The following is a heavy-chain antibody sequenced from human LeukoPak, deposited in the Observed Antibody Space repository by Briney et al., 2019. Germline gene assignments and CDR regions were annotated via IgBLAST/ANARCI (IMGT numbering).Heavy chain of an antibody. J-gene: IGHJ4*02. CDR3: ASWTDGYNWGEY. CDR2: INPSGGST. CDR1: GYTFTGYY. Sequence: ASVKVSCKASGYTFTGYYMHWVRQAPGQGLEWMGIINPSGGSTSYAQKFQGRVTMTRDMSTSTVYMELSSLRSEDTAVYYCASWTDGYNWGEYWGQGTLVTVSS. D-gene: IGHD5-24*01. V-gene: IGHV1-46*01.